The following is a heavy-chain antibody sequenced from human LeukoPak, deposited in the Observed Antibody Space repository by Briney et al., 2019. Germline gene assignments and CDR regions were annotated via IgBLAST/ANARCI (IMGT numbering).Heavy chain of an antibody. CDR1: GYTFTGYY. V-gene: IGHV1-2*02. CDR2: INPNSGGT. CDR3: ARAGVATISNPLEYNWFDP. D-gene: IGHD5-12*01. J-gene: IGHJ5*02. Sequence: ASVKVSCKASGYTFTGYYMHWVRQAPGQGLEWMGWINPNSGGTNYAQKFQGRVTMTRDTSISTAYMELSGLRSDDTAVYYCARAGVATISNPLEYNWFDPWGQGTLVTVSS.